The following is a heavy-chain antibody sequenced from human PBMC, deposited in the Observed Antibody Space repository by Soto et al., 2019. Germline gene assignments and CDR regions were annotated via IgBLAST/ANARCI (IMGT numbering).Heavy chain of an antibody. CDR2: IIPIFGTA. D-gene: IGHD2-8*01. CDR3: ARDCTNGVCAVSYYYGMDV. V-gene: IGHV1-69*13. J-gene: IGHJ6*02. CDR1: GGTFSSYA. Sequence: AASLKVSCKASGGTFSSYAISWVRQAPGQGLEWMGGIIPIFGTANYAQKFQGRVTITADESTSTAYMELSSLRSEDTAVYYCARDCTNGVCAVSYYYGMDVWGQGTTVTVSS.